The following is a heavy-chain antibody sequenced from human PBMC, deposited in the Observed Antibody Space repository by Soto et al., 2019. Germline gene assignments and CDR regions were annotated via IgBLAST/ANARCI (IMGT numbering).Heavy chain of an antibody. V-gene: IGHV2-5*01. Sequence: QITLKESGPTLVKPTQTLTLTCTFSGFSLTTSGVGVTWTRQPPGKALEWLGLIYWNGIERYSPSLKSRLSLTKDTSKDQVVLTMTDVGPVDTATYYCAHTRVPDTLDYWGPGTRVTVSS. CDR2: IYWNGIE. CDR3: AHTRVPDTLDY. J-gene: IGHJ4*02. D-gene: IGHD2-2*01. CDR1: GFSLTTSGVG.